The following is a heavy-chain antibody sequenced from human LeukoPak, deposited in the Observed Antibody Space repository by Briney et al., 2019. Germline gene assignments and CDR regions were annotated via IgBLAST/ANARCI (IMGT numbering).Heavy chain of an antibody. CDR1: GFTFNIYW. J-gene: IGHJ3*02. CDR3: ARPQHGDLYAFDI. CDR2: INGDGSST. Sequence: GGSLRLSCAASGFTFNIYWMHWVRQAPGKGPVWVSRINGDGSSTTYADSVKGRFTISRDNAKNTLYLQMNSLRAEDTAVYYCARPQHGDLYAFDIWGQGTVVTVSS. D-gene: IGHD4-17*01. V-gene: IGHV3-74*01.